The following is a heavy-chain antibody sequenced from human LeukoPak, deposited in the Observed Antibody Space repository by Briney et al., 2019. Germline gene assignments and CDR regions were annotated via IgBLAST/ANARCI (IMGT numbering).Heavy chain of an antibody. CDR2: IYYSGST. CDR1: GGSISSSSYY. V-gene: IGHV4-61*05. Sequence: TSETLSLTCTVSGGSISSSSYYWGWIRQPPGKGLEWIGYIYYSGSTNYNPSLKSRVTISVDTSKNQFSLKLSSVTAADTAVYYCARGTDSSGYFLDAFDIWGQGTMVTVSS. D-gene: IGHD3-22*01. CDR3: ARGTDSSGYFLDAFDI. J-gene: IGHJ3*02.